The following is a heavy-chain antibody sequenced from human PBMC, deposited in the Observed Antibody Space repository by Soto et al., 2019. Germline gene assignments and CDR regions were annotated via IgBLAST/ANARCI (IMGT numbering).Heavy chain of an antibody. V-gene: IGHV1-46*03. J-gene: IGHJ3*02. CDR3: TRAPSYRAFDI. D-gene: IGHD2-2*01. CDR2: INPSGGST. Sequence: GASVKVSCKASGYTFTSYYIHWVRQAPGQGLEWMGIINPSGGSTTYAQKFQGRVTMTRDTSTSTVYMELSSLRSEDTAVYYCTRAPSYRAFDIWGQGTMVTVSS. CDR1: GYTFTSYY.